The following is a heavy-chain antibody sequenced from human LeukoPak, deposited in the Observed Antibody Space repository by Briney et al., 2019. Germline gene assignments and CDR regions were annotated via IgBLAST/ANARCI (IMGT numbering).Heavy chain of an antibody. Sequence: SETLSLTCTVSNGSISSYHWSWVRQPPGKGLEWIGYILTSGATNYNPSLKSRLTISVDTSKNQFTLKLSSVTAADTAVYYCARLRVSGSYLYYFDYWGQGTLVTVSS. D-gene: IGHD1-26*01. CDR3: ARLRVSGSYLYYFDY. V-gene: IGHV4-4*09. CDR1: NGSISSYH. CDR2: ILTSGAT. J-gene: IGHJ4*02.